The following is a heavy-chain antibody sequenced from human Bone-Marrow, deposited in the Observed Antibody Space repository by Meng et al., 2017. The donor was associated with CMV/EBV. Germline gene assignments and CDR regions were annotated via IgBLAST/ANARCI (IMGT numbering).Heavy chain of an antibody. CDR2: ISSSSSYI. CDR3: ARGGGSHPDYYYGMDV. CDR1: GFTFSSYS. Sequence: GGSLRLSCAASGFTFSSYSMNWVRQAPGKGLEWVSSISSSSSYIYYADSVKGRFTISRDNAKNMLYLQMNSLRAEDTAVYYCARGGGSHPDYYYGMDVWGQGTTVTVSS. D-gene: IGHD3-10*01. J-gene: IGHJ6*02. V-gene: IGHV3-21*01.